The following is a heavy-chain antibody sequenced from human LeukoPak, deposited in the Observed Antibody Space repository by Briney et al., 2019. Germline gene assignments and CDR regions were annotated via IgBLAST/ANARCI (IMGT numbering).Heavy chain of an antibody. V-gene: IGHV4-30-2*01. J-gene: IGHJ3*02. Sequence: SQTLSLTCAVSGGSISSGIYSWNWIRQPPGQGLEWIGYIYHTGSTYYNPSLRSRVTISVDTSKNQFSLKLSSVTAADTAVYYCARKGPITIFGAVITHPTDDAFDIWGQGTMVTVSS. D-gene: IGHD3-3*01. CDR3: ARKGPITIFGAVITHPTDDAFDI. CDR2: IYHTGST. CDR1: GGSISSGIYS.